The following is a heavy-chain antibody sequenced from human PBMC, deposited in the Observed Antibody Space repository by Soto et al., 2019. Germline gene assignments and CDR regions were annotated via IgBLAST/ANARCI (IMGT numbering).Heavy chain of an antibody. Sequence: QVQLVESGGGEVQPGRSLRLSCAASGFTFSSYGMHWVRQAPGKGLEWVAVLWNDGSNKYYADSVKGRFTISRDNSKNTLDLLMNIMRAEDTAVYYCARFGTVYSGYDQQFSYYYHGMDVWGQGTTVTVSS. CDR3: ARFGTVYSGYDQQFSYYYHGMDV. V-gene: IGHV3-33*01. J-gene: IGHJ6*02. CDR2: LWNDGSNK. D-gene: IGHD5-12*01. CDR1: GFTFSSYG.